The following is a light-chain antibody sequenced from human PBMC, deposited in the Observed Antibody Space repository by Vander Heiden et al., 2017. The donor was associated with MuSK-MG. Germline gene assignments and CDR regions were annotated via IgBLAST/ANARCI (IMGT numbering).Light chain of an antibody. V-gene: IGKV4-1*01. Sequence: DTVMTQSPDSLAVSLGERATINCKSSQSVLYSSNNKNYLAWYQQKPGQPPKLLIYWASTRESGVPDRSSGSGSGTDFTLTISSLQAEDVAVYYCQQYYSTPPAFGPGTKVDIK. J-gene: IGKJ3*01. CDR3: QQYYSTPPA. CDR1: QSVLYSSNNKNY. CDR2: WAS.